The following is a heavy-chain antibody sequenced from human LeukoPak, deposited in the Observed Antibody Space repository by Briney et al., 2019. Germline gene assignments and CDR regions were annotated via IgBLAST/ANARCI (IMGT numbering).Heavy chain of an antibody. CDR3: AKQRGTYYYYYYMDV. D-gene: IGHD1-1*01. J-gene: IGHJ6*03. CDR2: ISGSGGST. Sequence: GGSLRLSCAASGVTFSSYGMSWVRQAPGKGLEWVSAISGSGGSTYYADSVKGRFTISRDNSKNTLYLQMNSLRAEDTAVYYCAKQRGTYYYYYYMDVWGKGTTVTVSS. V-gene: IGHV3-23*01. CDR1: GVTFSSYG.